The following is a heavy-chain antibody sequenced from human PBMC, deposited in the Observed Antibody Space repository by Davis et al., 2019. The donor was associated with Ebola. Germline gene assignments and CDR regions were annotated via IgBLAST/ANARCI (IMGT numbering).Heavy chain of an antibody. CDR2: INPNSGGT. CDR3: ARDFDGMDV. D-gene: IGHD3-3*01. J-gene: IGHJ6*02. Sequence: ASVKVSCKASGGTFSSYAISWVRQAPGQGLEWMGWINPNSGGTNYAQKFQGWVTMTRDTSISTAYMELSRLRSDDTAVYYCARDFDGMDVWGQGITVTVSS. CDR1: GGTFSSYA. V-gene: IGHV1-2*04.